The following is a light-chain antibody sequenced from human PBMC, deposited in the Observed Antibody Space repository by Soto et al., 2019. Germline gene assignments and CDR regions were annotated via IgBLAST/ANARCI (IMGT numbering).Light chain of an antibody. CDR1: QSVSSSY. CDR3: HQYGASPRT. Sequence: ENVLTQSPGTLSFSPGERATLSCRASQSVSSSYLAWYQQKPGQAPRLLIYDASNRATGIPARFSGSGSGTDFTLTISRLEPEDFAVYFCHQYGASPRTFGQGTKVDIK. CDR2: DAS. V-gene: IGKV3-20*01. J-gene: IGKJ1*01.